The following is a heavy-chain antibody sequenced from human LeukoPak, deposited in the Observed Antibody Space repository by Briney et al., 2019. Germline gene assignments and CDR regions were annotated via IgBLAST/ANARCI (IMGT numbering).Heavy chain of an antibody. CDR2: ISWNSGSI. Sequence: PGGSLRLSCAASGFTFDDYAMHWVRQAPVKGLEWVSGISWNSGSIGYADSVKGRFTISRDNAKNSLYLQMNSLRAEDTALYYCAKGRFLRRSSWQSFDYWGQGTLVTVSS. V-gene: IGHV3-9*01. J-gene: IGHJ4*02. CDR1: GFTFDDYA. D-gene: IGHD6-13*01. CDR3: AKGRFLRRSSWQSFDY.